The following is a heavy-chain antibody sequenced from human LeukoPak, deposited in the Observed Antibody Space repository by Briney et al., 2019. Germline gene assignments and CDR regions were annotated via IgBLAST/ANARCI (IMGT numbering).Heavy chain of an antibody. V-gene: IGHV4-59*01. D-gene: IGHD3-10*01. Sequence: SETLSLTCTVSGGSISSYYWSWIRQPPGKGLEWIGYIYYSGSTNYNPSLKSRVTISVETSKNQFSLKLKSVTAADTAVYYCARGGYYGSGNDFRFDPWGQGTLVTVSS. J-gene: IGHJ5*02. CDR2: IYYSGST. CDR1: GGSISSYY. CDR3: ARGGYYGSGNDFRFDP.